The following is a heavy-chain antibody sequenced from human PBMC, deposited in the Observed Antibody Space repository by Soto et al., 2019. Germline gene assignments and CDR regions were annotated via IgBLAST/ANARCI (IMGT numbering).Heavy chain of an antibody. CDR2: ISGSGGST. J-gene: IGHJ3*02. D-gene: IGHD3-22*01. V-gene: IGHV3-23*01. Sequence: PWGALIVSCAASGFTFSIYAMSWVRQAPGKGLEWVSAISGSGGSTYYADSVKGRFTISIDNSKDTLYLQMNSLRAEDTAVYYCAKDTYYYDSSGYDDAFDIWGQGTMVTVSS. CDR1: GFTFSIYA. CDR3: AKDTYYYDSSGYDDAFDI.